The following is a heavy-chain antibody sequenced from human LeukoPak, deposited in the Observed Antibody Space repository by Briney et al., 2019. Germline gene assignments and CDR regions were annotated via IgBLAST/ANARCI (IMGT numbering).Heavy chain of an antibody. Sequence: PGGSLRLSCAASGFTFSSYSMNWVRQAPGKGLEGVSSISSISSYIYYADSVKGRFTISRDNAKNSLYLQMNSLRAEDTAVYYCAKEKHHFDSSGYQHVEYNFDYWGQGTLVTVSS. D-gene: IGHD3-22*01. CDR2: ISSISSYI. V-gene: IGHV3-21*01. CDR1: GFTFSSYS. CDR3: AKEKHHFDSSGYQHVEYNFDY. J-gene: IGHJ4*02.